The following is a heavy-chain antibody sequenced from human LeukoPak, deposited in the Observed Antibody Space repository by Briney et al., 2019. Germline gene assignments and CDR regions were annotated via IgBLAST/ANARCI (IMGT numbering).Heavy chain of an antibody. J-gene: IGHJ6*02. D-gene: IGHD1-26*01. CDR1: GSTFTSSA. CDR3: ARGLGGFSIYYYYGMDV. CDR2: ISYDGSNK. V-gene: IGHV3-30*04. Sequence: GGAMILSCAASGSTFTSSAMSWVRPAPGKGPGWVAVISYDGSNKYYADSVKGRFTISRDNSKNTLYLQMNSLRAEDTAVYYCARGLGGFSIYYYYGMDVWGQGTTVTVSS.